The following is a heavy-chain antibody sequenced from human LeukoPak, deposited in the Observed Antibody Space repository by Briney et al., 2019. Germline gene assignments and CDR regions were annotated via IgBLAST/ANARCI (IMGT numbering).Heavy chain of an antibody. CDR2: INTDGRDT. Sequence: PGGSLRLSCAASGFSFRGYFMYWVRQGPGKGLVWVSRINTDGRDTEYADSVKGRFTISRDNAKNTLYMQMNSLREEDTAVYYCVAYNWNYPDYWGQGTLVTVSS. CDR1: GFSFRGYF. V-gene: IGHV3-74*03. D-gene: IGHD1-7*01. J-gene: IGHJ4*02. CDR3: VAYNWNYPDY.